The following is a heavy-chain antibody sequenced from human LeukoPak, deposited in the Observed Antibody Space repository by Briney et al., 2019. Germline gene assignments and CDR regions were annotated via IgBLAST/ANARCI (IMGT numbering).Heavy chain of an antibody. CDR2: TSGSGGST. CDR1: GFTFSSYA. V-gene: IGHV3-23*01. Sequence: GGSLRLSCAASGFTFSSYAMSWVRQAPGKGLEWVSATSGSGGSTYYADSVKGRFTISRDNSKNTLYLQMNSLRAEDTAVYYCAKGGDYGYAFDIWGQGTMVTVSS. CDR3: AKGGDYGYAFDI. J-gene: IGHJ3*02. D-gene: IGHD4-17*01.